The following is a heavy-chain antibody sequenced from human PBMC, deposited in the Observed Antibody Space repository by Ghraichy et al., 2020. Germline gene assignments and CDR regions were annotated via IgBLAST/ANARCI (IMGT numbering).Heavy chain of an antibody. V-gene: IGHV3-7*03. CDR1: GFNFSVSW. D-gene: IGHD5-24*01. CDR3: ASDRAYKSVDY. Sequence: GGSLRLSCAASGFNFSVSWMNWVRQAPGKGLEWVAGIKGDGSEKYHVDPVKGRFTISRDNAKNSLYLQMDSLRPEDTAVFYCASDRAYKSVDYWGQGTLVTVSS. J-gene: IGHJ4*02. CDR2: IKGDGSEK.